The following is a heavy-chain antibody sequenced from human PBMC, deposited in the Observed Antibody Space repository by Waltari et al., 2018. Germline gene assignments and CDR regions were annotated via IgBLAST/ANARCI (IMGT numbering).Heavy chain of an antibody. Sequence: QVQLQESGPGLVKPSETLSLTCTVSGDSISGYYWSWIRQPAGQGLEWIWRIHTTGRTSYNPSLKTRLTLSLDTSTNQFSLKLSSLTAADTAVYYCARDLLYIGGNYFYSGLDVWGQGTTVTVSS. CDR1: GDSISGYY. D-gene: IGHD1-26*01. J-gene: IGHJ6*02. CDR2: IHTTGRT. V-gene: IGHV4-4*07. CDR3: ARDLLYIGGNYFYSGLDV.